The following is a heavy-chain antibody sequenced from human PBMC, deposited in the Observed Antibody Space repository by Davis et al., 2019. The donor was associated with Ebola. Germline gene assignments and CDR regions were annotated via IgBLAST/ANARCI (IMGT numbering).Heavy chain of an antibody. CDR2: INHSGST. D-gene: IGHD2-21*01. CDR3: ARVSYRGGNDY. CDR1: GGSFSGYY. V-gene: IGHV4-34*01. J-gene: IGHJ4*02. Sequence: SETLSLTCAVYGGSFSGYYWSWIRQPPGKGLEWIGEINHSGSTNYNPSLKSRVTISVDTSMNQFSLKLSSVTAADTAVYYCARVSYRGGNDYWGQGTLVTVSS.